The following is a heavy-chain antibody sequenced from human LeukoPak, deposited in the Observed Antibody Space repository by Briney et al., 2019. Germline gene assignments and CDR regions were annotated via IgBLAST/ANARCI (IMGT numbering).Heavy chain of an antibody. J-gene: IGHJ4*02. Sequence: GGSLRLSCAASGFTFSDAWMNWVRQAPGKGLEWVGRIKSKTDGGTTDYAAPVKGRFTISRDDSKNTLYLQMNSLKTEDTAVYYCTTHSRITIFGVVIPGAYYFDYWGQGTLVTVSS. CDR2: IKSKTDGGTT. CDR1: GFTFSDAW. D-gene: IGHD3-3*01. CDR3: TTHSRITIFGVVIPGAYYFDY. V-gene: IGHV3-15*01.